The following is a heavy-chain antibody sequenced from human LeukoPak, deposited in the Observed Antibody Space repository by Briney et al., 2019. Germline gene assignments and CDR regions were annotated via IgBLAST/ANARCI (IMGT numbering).Heavy chain of an antibody. Sequence: SVTVSCTASGYTFTGYHMHWVRQAPGQGLEWMGGIIPIFGTANYAQKFQGRVTITADESTSTAYMELSSLRSEDTAVYYCASGIVGAVDYWGQGTLVTVSS. CDR2: IIPIFGTA. V-gene: IGHV1-69*13. CDR1: GYTFTGYH. CDR3: ASGIVGAVDY. D-gene: IGHD1-26*01. J-gene: IGHJ4*02.